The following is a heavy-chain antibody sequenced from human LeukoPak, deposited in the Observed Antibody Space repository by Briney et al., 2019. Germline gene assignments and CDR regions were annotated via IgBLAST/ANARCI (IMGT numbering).Heavy chain of an antibody. CDR1: GYTFTSYA. CDR3: ARDLPYSSSWESIDY. V-gene: IGHV1-18*01. CDR2: ISTYNGNT. Sequence: ASVKVPCKASGYTFTSYAMNWVRQAPGQGLEWMGWISTYNGNTNYAQKIQGRVTMTTDTSTSTAYMELRSLRSDDTAVYYCARDLPYSSSWESIDYWGQGTLVTVSS. D-gene: IGHD6-13*01. J-gene: IGHJ4*02.